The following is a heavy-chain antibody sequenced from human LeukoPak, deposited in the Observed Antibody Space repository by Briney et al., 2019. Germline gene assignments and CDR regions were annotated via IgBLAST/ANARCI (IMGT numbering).Heavy chain of an antibody. D-gene: IGHD3-22*01. Sequence: PGGSLRLSCATSGFGFSYYWMHWFRQVPGKGLVWVSRIKGDGSSTRNADSVKGRFTISRDNAKNTVYLQMNNLRAEDTADYYCARRDCDSIKCRGSNWFDPWGQGTLVSVSS. V-gene: IGHV3-74*01. CDR2: IKGDGSST. J-gene: IGHJ5*02. CDR1: GFGFSYYW. CDR3: ARRDCDSIKCRGSNWFDP.